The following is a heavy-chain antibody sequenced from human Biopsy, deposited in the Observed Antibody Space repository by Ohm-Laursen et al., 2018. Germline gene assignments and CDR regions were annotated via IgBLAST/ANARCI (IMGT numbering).Heavy chain of an antibody. CDR3: ARTPRDSFWSGSYKRGPWLDP. J-gene: IGHJ5*02. D-gene: IGHD3-3*01. CDR1: GGSIISYY. CDR2: VYNGGIT. V-gene: IGHV4-59*01. Sequence: SQTLSLTCGVSGGSIISYYWTWIRQPPGKGLEWIGHVYNGGITNYNPSLKSRVTISKDTSKNQFSLQVNSVTAADTAVYYCARTPRDSFWSGSYKRGPWLDPWGQGTLVIVSS.